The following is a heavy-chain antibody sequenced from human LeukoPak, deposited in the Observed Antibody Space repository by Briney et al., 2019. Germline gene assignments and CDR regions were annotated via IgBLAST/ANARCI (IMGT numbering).Heavy chain of an antibody. J-gene: IGHJ3*02. D-gene: IGHD2-2*02. CDR2: IYTSGST. Sequence: SETLSLTCTVSGGSISSYYWSWIRQPAGKGLEWIGRIYTSGSTNYNPSLKSRVTMSVDTSKNQFSLKLSSVTAADTAVYYCARDFLGYCSSTSCYTGGFAFDIWGQGTMVTVSS. CDR3: ARDFLGYCSSTSCYTGGFAFDI. V-gene: IGHV4-4*07. CDR1: GGSISSYY.